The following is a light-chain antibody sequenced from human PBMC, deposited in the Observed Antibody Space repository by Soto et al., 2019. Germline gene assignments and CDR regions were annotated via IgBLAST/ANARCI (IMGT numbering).Light chain of an antibody. J-gene: IGKJ4*01. CDR3: QQYKNWPPLT. V-gene: IGKV3-15*01. CDR1: QSIGSA. CDR2: AAS. Sequence: EIVMTQSPATLSVSPGETATLSCRASQSIGSAVAWYQHKPGQAPRLLIVAASIRATGVPGRFSGGGSGTEVTLTISSLQSEDFAVDYCQQYKNWPPLTFGRGTTVEIK.